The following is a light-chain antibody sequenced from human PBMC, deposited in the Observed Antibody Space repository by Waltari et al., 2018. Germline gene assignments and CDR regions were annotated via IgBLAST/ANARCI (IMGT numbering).Light chain of an antibody. J-gene: IGKJ1*01. CDR2: WAS. CDR3: QQYYRSRT. CDR1: QTVLYNSNDKNY. Sequence: DIVLTQSPDSLAVSLGERATISCKSSQTVLYNSNDKNYLAWYQQKPGQPPRLLISWASIRESWVPDRFSGSGSGTDFTLTISSLQAEDVAVYYCQQYYRSRTFGQGAKVEIK. V-gene: IGKV4-1*01.